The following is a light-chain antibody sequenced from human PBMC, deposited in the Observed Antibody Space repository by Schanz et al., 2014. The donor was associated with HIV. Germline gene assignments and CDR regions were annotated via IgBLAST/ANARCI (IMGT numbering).Light chain of an antibody. CDR3: AAWDDRSYVV. J-gene: IGLJ2*01. CDR1: SSNIGSNN. CDR2: TNN. Sequence: QSVLTQPPSASGTPGQRVTISCSGSSSNIGSNNVNWYQQFPGTAPKLLIHTNNQRPSGVPGRFSGSKSGTSASLAISGLQSEDEADYYCAAWDDRSYVVFGGGTKLTVL. V-gene: IGLV1-44*01.